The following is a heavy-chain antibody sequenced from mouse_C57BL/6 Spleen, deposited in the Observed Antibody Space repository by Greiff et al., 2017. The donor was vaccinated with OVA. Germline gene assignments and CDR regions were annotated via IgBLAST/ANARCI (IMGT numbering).Heavy chain of an antibody. V-gene: IGHV1-80*01. D-gene: IGHD2-1*01. Sequence: QVQLQQSGAELVKPGASVKISCKASGYAFSSYWMNWVKQRPGKGLEWIGQIYPGDGDTNYNGKFKGKATLTADKSSSTAYMQLSSLTSEDSAVYFCARFLYYGNFYYAMDYWGQGTSVTVSS. J-gene: IGHJ4*01. CDR2: IYPGDGDT. CDR1: GYAFSSYW. CDR3: ARFLYYGNFYYAMDY.